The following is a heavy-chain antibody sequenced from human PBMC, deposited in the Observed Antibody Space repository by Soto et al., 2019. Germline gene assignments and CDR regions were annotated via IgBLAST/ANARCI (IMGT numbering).Heavy chain of an antibody. Sequence: QVQLVQSGAEVKKPGSSVKVSCKASGGTFSSYAISWVRQAPGQGLEWMGGIIHIFGTANYAQKFQGRVTITADESTSTAYMELSSLRSEDTAVYYCARGRTTSSWEDNYYYYGMDVWGQGTTVTVSS. CDR3: ARGRTTSSWEDNYYYYGMDV. CDR1: GGTFSSYA. V-gene: IGHV1-69*01. J-gene: IGHJ6*02. CDR2: IIHIFGTA. D-gene: IGHD6-13*01.